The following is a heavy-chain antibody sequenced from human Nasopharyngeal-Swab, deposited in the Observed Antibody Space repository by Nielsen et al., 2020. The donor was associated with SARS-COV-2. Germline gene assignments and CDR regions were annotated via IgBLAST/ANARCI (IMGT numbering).Heavy chain of an antibody. D-gene: IGHD6-19*01. Sequence: GGSLRLSCAASGFTFSSYGMHWVRQAPGKGLEWVAVISYDGSNKYYADSVKGRFTISRDNSKNTLYLQMNSLRAEDTAVYYCAKGLTEQWLVKGYWGQGTLVTVSS. CDR1: GFTFSSYG. CDR2: ISYDGSNK. V-gene: IGHV3-30*18. CDR3: AKGLTEQWLVKGY. J-gene: IGHJ4*02.